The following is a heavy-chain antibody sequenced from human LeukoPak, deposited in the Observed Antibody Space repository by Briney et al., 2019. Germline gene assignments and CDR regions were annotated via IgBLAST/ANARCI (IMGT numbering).Heavy chain of an antibody. CDR3: ARDLRKQYCSSTSCCYYYYYGMDV. J-gene: IGHJ6*02. V-gene: IGHV3-7*01. CDR1: GFTFSSYW. CDR2: IKQDGSEK. D-gene: IGHD2-2*01. Sequence: GGSLRLSCAASGFTFSSYWMSWVRQAPGKGLEWVANIKQDGSEKYYVDSVKGRFTISRDNAKNSLYLQMNSLRAEDTAVYYCARDLRKQYCSSTSCCYYYYYGMDVWGQGTTVTVSS.